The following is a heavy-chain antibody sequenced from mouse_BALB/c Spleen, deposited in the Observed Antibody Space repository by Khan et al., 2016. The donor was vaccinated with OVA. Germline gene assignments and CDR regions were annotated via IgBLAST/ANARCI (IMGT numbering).Heavy chain of an antibody. CDR3: ARSATVYYTVDY. V-gene: IGHV1S136*01. CDR1: GYTFIDYV. J-gene: IGHJ4*01. D-gene: IGHD1-1*01. CDR2: IYPYNDDT. Sequence: VQLQQSGPELVKPGASVKISCKASGYTFIDYVIHWVKQKPGQGLEWIGYIYPYNDDTESTEKFKGKATLTLDKSSTTAYMDLSSLTSADSAVYYCARSATVYYTVDYWGQGTSVTVSP.